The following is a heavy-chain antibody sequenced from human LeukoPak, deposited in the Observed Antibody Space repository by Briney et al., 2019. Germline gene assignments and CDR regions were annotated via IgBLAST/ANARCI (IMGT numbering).Heavy chain of an antibody. CDR2: FYYSGST. V-gene: IGHV4-59*08. CDR1: GGSISSYY. D-gene: IGHD3-3*01. J-gene: IGHJ4*02. Sequence: SETLSLTCTVSGGSISSYYWSWIRQPPGKGLEWIGYFYYSGSTDYNPSLKSRVTISVDTSKNQFSLKLSSVTAADTAVYYCARQRGMVSDYWGQGTLVTVSS. CDR3: ARQRGMVSDY.